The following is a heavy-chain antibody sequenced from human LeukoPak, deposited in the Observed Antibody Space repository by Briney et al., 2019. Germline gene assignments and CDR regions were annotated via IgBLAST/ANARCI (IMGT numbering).Heavy chain of an antibody. CDR3: ARAATGTTSRVWFDP. D-gene: IGHD1-1*01. V-gene: IGHV1-69*05. Sequence: SVKVSCKXSGGTFSSYAISWVRQAPGQGLEWMGRIIPIFGTANYAQKFQGRVTITTDESTSTAYMELSSLRSEDTAVYYCARAATGTTSRVWFDPWGQGTLVTVSS. CDR1: GGTFSSYA. J-gene: IGHJ5*02. CDR2: IIPIFGTA.